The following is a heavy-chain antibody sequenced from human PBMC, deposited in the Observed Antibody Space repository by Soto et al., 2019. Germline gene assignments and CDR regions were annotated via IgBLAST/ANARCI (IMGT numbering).Heavy chain of an antibody. Sequence: GGSLRLSCAASGFTFSSYSMTWVRQAPGKGLEWVSGISGSGGITYYADSVKGRFTISRDNSKNMLFLQMNSLRAEDTAVYYCAKGDIVVVPAAVNWFDPWGQGTLGTVSS. CDR1: GFTFSSYS. CDR2: ISGSGGIT. CDR3: AKGDIVVVPAAVNWFDP. D-gene: IGHD2-2*01. V-gene: IGHV3-23*01. J-gene: IGHJ5*02.